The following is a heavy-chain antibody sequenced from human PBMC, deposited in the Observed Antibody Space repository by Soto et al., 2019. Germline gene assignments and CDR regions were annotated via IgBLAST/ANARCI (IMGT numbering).Heavy chain of an antibody. CDR1: GYSFTSYW. V-gene: IGHV5-51*01. CDR2: TYPGDSDT. Sequence: GESLKISCKGSGYSFTSYWIGWVRQMPGKGLEWMGITYPGDSDTRYSPSFQGQVTISAGKSISTAYLQWSSLKASDTAMYYCARGVYSSSWYNDAFDIWGQGTMVTVSS. D-gene: IGHD6-13*01. CDR3: ARGVYSSSWYNDAFDI. J-gene: IGHJ3*02.